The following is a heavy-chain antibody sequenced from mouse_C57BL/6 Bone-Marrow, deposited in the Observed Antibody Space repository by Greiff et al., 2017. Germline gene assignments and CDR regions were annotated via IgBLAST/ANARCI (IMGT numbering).Heavy chain of an antibody. Sequence: EVQLVESGGGLVQPGGSLKLSCAASGFTFSDYYMYWVRQTPEKRLEWVAYISNGGGSTYYPDTVKGRFTISRDNDKNTLYLQMSRLKSEDAAMEYCARHGYGSGYFDVWGTGTTVTVSS. D-gene: IGHD1-1*01. CDR2: ISNGGGST. CDR1: GFTFSDYY. CDR3: ARHGYGSGYFDV. J-gene: IGHJ1*03. V-gene: IGHV5-12*01.